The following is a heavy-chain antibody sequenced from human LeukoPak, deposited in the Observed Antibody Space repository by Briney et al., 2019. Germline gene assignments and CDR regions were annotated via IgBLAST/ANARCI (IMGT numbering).Heavy chain of an antibody. Sequence: SVKVSCKASGDTSSNSVINWVRRAPGQGLEWMGSINPFLDISNTAQRFQDRVTISADRSTSKAYMELDSLRSDDTAVYYCARQGSTVVTGFDYWGQGTLVTVSS. J-gene: IGHJ4*02. D-gene: IGHD4-23*01. V-gene: IGHV1-69*04. CDR1: GDTSSNSV. CDR2: INPFLDIS. CDR3: ARQGSTVVTGFDY.